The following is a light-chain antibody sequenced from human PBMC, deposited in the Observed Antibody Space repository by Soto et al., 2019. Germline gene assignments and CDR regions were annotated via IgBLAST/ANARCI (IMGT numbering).Light chain of an antibody. J-gene: IGKJ5*01. Sequence: EIVLTQSPATLSLSPGERATLSCRASQSVSSYLAWYQQKPGQAPRLVIYDASKRATGIPARFSGSGSGTDFTLTISSLEPEDFAVYYCQQRTNWPPSITVGQGTRLEIK. V-gene: IGKV3-11*01. CDR1: QSVSSY. CDR2: DAS. CDR3: QQRTNWPPSIT.